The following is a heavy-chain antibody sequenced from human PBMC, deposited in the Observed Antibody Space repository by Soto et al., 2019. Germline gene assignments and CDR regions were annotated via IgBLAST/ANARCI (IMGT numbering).Heavy chain of an antibody. CDR2: IYYSGST. Sequence: QVQLQESGPGLVKPSQTLSLTCTVSGGSITSGGYCWTWIRQHPVKGLARMGHIYYSGSTSYNPSLKSRGTISIDTYKNQFSLKLTSVTAADTAVYYCARDGDYFGSGSPPLLSKWGQGTLVTVSS. J-gene: IGHJ4*02. D-gene: IGHD3-10*01. V-gene: IGHV4-31*03. CDR3: ARDGDYFGSGSPPLLSK. CDR1: GGSITSGGYC.